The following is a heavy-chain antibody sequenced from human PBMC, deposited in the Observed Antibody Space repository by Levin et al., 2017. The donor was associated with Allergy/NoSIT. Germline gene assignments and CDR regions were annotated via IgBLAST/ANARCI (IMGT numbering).Heavy chain of an antibody. V-gene: IGHV3-48*03. Sequence: QRGESLKISCAASGFTFSSYEMNWVRQAPGKGLEWVSYISSSGSTIYYADSVKGRFTISRDNAKNSLYLQMNSLRAEDTAVYYCARVGPDYYGSGSPPFLDYWGQGTLVTVSS. CDR3: ARVGPDYYGSGSPPFLDY. D-gene: IGHD3-10*01. CDR2: ISSSGSTI. CDR1: GFTFSSYE. J-gene: IGHJ4*02.